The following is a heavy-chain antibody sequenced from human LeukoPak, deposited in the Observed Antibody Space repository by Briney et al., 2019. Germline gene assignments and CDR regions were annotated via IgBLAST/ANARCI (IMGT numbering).Heavy chain of an antibody. J-gene: IGHJ5*02. CDR1: GFTFSSYS. CDR2: ISSDERAR. CDR3: ARALVVTGTGGFDP. D-gene: IGHD6-19*01. V-gene: IGHV3-74*01. Sequence: GGSVRLFCGASGFTFSSYSKNGVRQAPGKGRVGVSRISSDERARSYADSVKGRFTISRDNAKNTLYLQMNSLRAEDTAIYYCARALVVTGTGGFDPWGQGTLVTVSS.